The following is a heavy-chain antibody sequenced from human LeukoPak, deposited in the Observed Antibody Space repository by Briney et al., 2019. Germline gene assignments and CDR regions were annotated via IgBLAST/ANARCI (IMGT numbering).Heavy chain of an antibody. Sequence: GGSLRLSCAASGFTFSSYWMSWVRQAPGKGLEWVANIKQDGSEKYYVDSVKGRFTISRDIAKNSLYLQMNSLRAEDTAVYYCASGGSSSWNAFDIWGQGTMVTVSS. J-gene: IGHJ3*02. CDR1: GFTFSSYW. CDR3: ASGGSSSWNAFDI. D-gene: IGHD6-13*01. CDR2: IKQDGSEK. V-gene: IGHV3-7*01.